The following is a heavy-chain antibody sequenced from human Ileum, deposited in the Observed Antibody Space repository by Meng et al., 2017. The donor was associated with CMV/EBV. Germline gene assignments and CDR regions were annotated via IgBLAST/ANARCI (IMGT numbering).Heavy chain of an antibody. V-gene: IGHV2-5*02. Sequence: QIHLKESWPTLVKPTQTLTLTCTFSGFSLTTNVESVGWIRQPPGKALEWLALIHGGGGKQYSPSLQSRLTATRDTSKNQVVLTMTNMDPVDTATYYCVHRYSSSSGQVSWGQGTLVTVSS. CDR3: VHRYSSSSGQVS. J-gene: IGHJ5*02. CDR1: GFSLTTNVES. CDR2: IHGGGGK. D-gene: IGHD6-6*01.